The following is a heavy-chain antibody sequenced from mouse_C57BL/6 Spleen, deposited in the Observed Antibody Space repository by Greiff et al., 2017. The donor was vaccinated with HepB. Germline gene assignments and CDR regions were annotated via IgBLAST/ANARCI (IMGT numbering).Heavy chain of an antibody. J-gene: IGHJ2*01. CDR3: AKEGFHYYGSSFYYFDY. CDR1: GFSLTSYG. V-gene: IGHV2-3*01. CDR2: IWGDGST. Sequence: VKLMESGPGLVAPSQSLSITCTVSGFSLTSYGVSWVRQPPGKGLEWLGVIWGDGSTNYHSALISRLSISKDNSKSQVFLKLNSLQSDDTATYYCAKEGFHYYGSSFYYFDYWGQGTTLTVSS. D-gene: IGHD1-1*01.